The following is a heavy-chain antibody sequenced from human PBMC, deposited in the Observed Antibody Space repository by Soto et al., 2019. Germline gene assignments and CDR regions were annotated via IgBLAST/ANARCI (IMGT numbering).Heavy chain of an antibody. D-gene: IGHD2-15*01. CDR2: INHSGST. V-gene: IGHV4-34*01. CDR3: ARGDFSRVVVVAARSVCFDY. Sequence: SETLSLTCAVYGGSFSGYYWSWIRQPPGTGLEWIGEINHSGSTNYNPSLKRRVTISVDTSKNQFSLKLSSVTAADTAVYYCARGDFSRVVVVAARSVCFDYWGQGTLVTVPQ. J-gene: IGHJ4*02. CDR1: GGSFSGYY.